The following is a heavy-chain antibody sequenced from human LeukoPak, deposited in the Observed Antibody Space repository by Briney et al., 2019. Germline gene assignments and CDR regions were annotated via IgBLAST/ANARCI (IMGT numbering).Heavy chain of an antibody. CDR3: AKEPDSSGYYARYYFDY. J-gene: IGHJ4*02. Sequence: PGGSLRLSCAASGFTFSSYAMSWVRQAPGKGLEWVSAISGSGGSTYYADSVKGRFTISRDNSKNTLYLQMNSLRAEDTAVYYCAKEPDSSGYYARYYFDYWGQGTLVTVSS. D-gene: IGHD3-22*01. V-gene: IGHV3-23*01. CDR2: ISGSGGST. CDR1: GFTFSSYA.